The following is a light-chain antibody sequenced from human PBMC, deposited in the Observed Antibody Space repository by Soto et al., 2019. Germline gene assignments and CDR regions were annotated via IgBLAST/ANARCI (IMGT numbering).Light chain of an antibody. V-gene: IGLV1-44*01. J-gene: IGLJ2*01. Sequence: QSVLTQPSSASGTPGQRVTISCSGGSSNIGGNTAHWYQQFPGTAPKLLTYNNHQRPSGVPDRFSGSKSGTSASLAISGLQSEDEAMYYCAAWDDSLSGPVFGEGTKVTVL. CDR2: NNH. CDR1: SSNIGGNT. CDR3: AAWDDSLSGPV.